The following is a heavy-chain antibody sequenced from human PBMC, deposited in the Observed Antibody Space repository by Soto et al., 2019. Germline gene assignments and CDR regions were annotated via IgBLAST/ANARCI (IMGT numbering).Heavy chain of an antibody. CDR2: ISNDGRNR. CDR1: GFIFTDFA. V-gene: IGHV3-30*04. Sequence: QVQLVESGGGVVQPGRSLRLACAASGFIFTDFAFHWVRQAPGKGLEWVATISNDGRNRYYADSVKGRFTISRDNSKNTLYLEMISLRAEDTAVYYCARGLNLAPQDACDIWGQGTMVTVSS. CDR3: ARGLNLAPQDACDI. J-gene: IGHJ3*02.